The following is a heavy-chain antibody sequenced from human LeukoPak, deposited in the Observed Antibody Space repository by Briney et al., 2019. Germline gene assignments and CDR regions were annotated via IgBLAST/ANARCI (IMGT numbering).Heavy chain of an antibody. J-gene: IGHJ3*01. CDR3: AKGSSYYYDSSGYALN. V-gene: IGHV3-9*01. CDR2: ISWSSGSM. CDR1: GFTFDDYA. Sequence: GRSLRLSCAASGFTFDDYAMHWVRQAPGKGLEWVSGISWSSGSMGYADSVKGRFTISRDNAKNSLYLQMNSLTAEDTALYYCAKGSSYYYDSSGYALNWGQGTMVTVSS. D-gene: IGHD3-22*01.